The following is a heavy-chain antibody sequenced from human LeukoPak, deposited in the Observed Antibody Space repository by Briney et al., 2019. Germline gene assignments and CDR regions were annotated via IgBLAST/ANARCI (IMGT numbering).Heavy chain of an antibody. CDR1: GFTFNTYA. CDR2: VSSSGGST. Sequence: GGSLRLSCAASGFTFNTYAMSWVRQAPGKGLEWVSTVSSSGGSTYYRDSVKGRFTISRDNSKNTLYLQMNSLRAEDTAVYYCARGAGYNYPYYFDYWGQGTTVTVSS. V-gene: IGHV3-23*01. CDR3: ARGAGYNYPYYFDY. J-gene: IGHJ4*03. D-gene: IGHD5-24*01.